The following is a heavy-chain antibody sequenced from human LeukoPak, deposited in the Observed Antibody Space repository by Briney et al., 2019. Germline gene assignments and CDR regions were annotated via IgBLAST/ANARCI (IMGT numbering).Heavy chain of an antibody. CDR1: GGTFSSYA. CDR2: IIPIFGTA. D-gene: IGHD1-14*01. V-gene: IGHV1-69*13. Sequence: ASVKVSCKASGGTFSSYAISWVRQAPGQGLEWMGGIIPIFGTANSAQKFQGRVTITADESTSTAYMELSSLRSEDTAVYYCARNPLGVARDAFDIWGQGTMVTVSS. J-gene: IGHJ3*02. CDR3: ARNPLGVARDAFDI.